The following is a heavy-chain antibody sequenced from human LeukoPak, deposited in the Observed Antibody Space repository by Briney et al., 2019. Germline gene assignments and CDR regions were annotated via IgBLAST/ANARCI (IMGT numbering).Heavy chain of an antibody. CDR1: GFKFSDYY. D-gene: IGHD5-12*01. J-gene: IGHJ4*02. CDR3: GRRTSSGYGGLDS. Sequence: PGGSLRLSCAASGFKFSDYYMGLIRQAPGRGLEWVSYISGDGHTIFYGDSVKGRCTVSRVNADNSLYMELKSLRADDTAGYYCGRRTSSGYGGLDSWGQGTLVTGSS. CDR2: ISGDGHTI. V-gene: IGHV3-11*01.